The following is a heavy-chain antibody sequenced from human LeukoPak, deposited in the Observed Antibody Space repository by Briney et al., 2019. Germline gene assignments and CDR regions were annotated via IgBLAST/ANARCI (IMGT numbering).Heavy chain of an antibody. CDR1: GGSISSHY. J-gene: IGHJ4*02. CDR2: IFYSGST. D-gene: IGHD1-26*01. V-gene: IGHV4-59*11. CDR3: ARGINVGATSR. Sequence: SETLSFTCTVSGGSISSHYWSWIRQPPGKGLEWIAYIFYSGSTNYNPSLKNRVTISVDTSKNQFSLKLSSVTAADTAVYFCARGINVGATSRWGQGTLVTVSS.